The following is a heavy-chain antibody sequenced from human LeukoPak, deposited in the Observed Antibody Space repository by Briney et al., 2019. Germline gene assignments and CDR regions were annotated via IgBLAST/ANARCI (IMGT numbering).Heavy chain of an antibody. D-gene: IGHD4-17*01. Sequence: ASVKVSCKASGYTFTNYDISWVRQAPGQGLEWMGIINPSGGSTSYAQKFQGRVTMTRDTSTSTVYMELSSLRSEDTAVYYCARVGEGYGVLHTDYWGQGTLVTVSS. V-gene: IGHV1-46*01. CDR3: ARVGEGYGVLHTDY. J-gene: IGHJ4*02. CDR2: INPSGGST. CDR1: GYTFTNYD.